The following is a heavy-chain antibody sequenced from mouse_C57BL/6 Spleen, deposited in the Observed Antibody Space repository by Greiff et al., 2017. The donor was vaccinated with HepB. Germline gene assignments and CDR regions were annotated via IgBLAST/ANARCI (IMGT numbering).Heavy chain of an antibody. CDR3: ARSGSSYDWYFDV. CDR2: IYPGDGDT. CDR1: GYALSSSW. D-gene: IGHD1-1*01. Sequence: QVQLQQSGPELVKPGASVKISCKASGYALSSSWMNWVKQRPGKGLEWIGRIYPGDGDTNYNGKFKGKATLTADKSSSTAYMQLSSLTSEDSAVYFCARSGSSYDWYFDVWGTGTTVTVSS. J-gene: IGHJ1*03. V-gene: IGHV1-82*01.